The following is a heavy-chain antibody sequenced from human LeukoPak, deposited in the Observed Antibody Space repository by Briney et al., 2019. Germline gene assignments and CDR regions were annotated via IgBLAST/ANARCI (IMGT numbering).Heavy chain of an antibody. V-gene: IGHV3-21*01. CDR3: ARDFDYYDSSGPPAGL. CDR2: ISSSSTHI. D-gene: IGHD3-22*01. Sequence: PGGSLRLSCAASGFALSSYSMNWVRQAPGKGLEWVSYISSSSTHIYYADSVKGRFTISRDNAKNSLYLQMNSLRAEDTAVYYCARDFDYYDSSGPPAGLWGQGTLVTVSS. J-gene: IGHJ4*02. CDR1: GFALSSYS.